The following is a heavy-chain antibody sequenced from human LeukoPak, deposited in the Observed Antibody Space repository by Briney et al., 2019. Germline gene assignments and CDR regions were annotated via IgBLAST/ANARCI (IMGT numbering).Heavy chain of an antibody. CDR3: ARGGPRVPNAFDI. CDR2: IYSGGST. V-gene: IGHV3-53*01. J-gene: IGHJ3*02. CDR1: GFTFSSNY. Sequence: GGSLRLSCAASGFTFSSNYMSWVRQAPGKGLEWVSVIYSGGSTYYADSVKGRFTISRDNSKNTLYLQMNSLRAEDTAVYYCARGGPRVPNAFDIWGQGTMVIVSS. D-gene: IGHD1-26*01.